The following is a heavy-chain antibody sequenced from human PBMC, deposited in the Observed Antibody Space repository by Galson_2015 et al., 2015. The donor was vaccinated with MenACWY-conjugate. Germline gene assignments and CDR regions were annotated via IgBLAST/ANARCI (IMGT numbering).Heavy chain of an antibody. CDR3: AKTRGASFYFDS. CDR2: ITPGGSST. D-gene: IGHD1-26*01. Sequence: SLRLSCAASGFIFNTYWMHWVRQAPGKGLVWVSRITPGGSSTTYADSVKDRFTISRDNAQHPLYLQMNSLRPEDTAVFYCAKTRGASFYFDSWGQGTLVTVSS. CDR1: GFIFNTYW. J-gene: IGHJ4*02. V-gene: IGHV3-74*01.